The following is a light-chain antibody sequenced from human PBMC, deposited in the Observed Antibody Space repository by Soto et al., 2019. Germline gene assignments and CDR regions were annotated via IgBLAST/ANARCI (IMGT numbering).Light chain of an antibody. Sequence: EIVMTQSPGTLSLSPGETATLSCRASQSVSSNYVAWFHQKPGQAPRLLIYGASSRATGVADRFSASGSGTDFTITISRLEPEDFAVYYCQQYGRSPFTFGPGTKVDIK. CDR1: QSVSSNY. CDR2: GAS. CDR3: QQYGRSPFT. J-gene: IGKJ3*01. V-gene: IGKV3-20*01.